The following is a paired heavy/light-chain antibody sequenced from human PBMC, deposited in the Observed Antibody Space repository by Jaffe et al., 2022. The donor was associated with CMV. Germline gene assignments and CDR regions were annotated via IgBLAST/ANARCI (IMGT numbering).Light chain of an antibody. J-gene: IGLJ2*01. CDR2: SSQ. CDR3: ASWDDSLGGQVI. Sequence: QSALTQQLSVSGTPGQSVTISCSGTSSNIGGNTVNWYLQLPGTAPKLLIYSSQRRPSGVPDRISGSKSGTSASLVISGLQPEDEADYYCASWDDSLGGQVIFGGGTKLTVL. V-gene: IGLV1-44*01. CDR1: SSNIGGNT.
Heavy chain of an antibody. CDR2: IHGSGGGT. D-gene: IGHD3-3*01. CDR1: GFVFYDHA. CDR3: AKIKWASARSGAFDL. J-gene: IGHJ3*01. Sequence: EEQLVDSGGGLVRPGDSLRLSCAASGFVFYDHAMAWVRQAPGKGLEWVSGIHGSGGGTYYAHSVKGRFTISRDNSKNTVDLQMSSLRGDDTAVYYCAKIKWASARSGAFDLWGQGTMVTVSS. V-gene: IGHV3-23*04.